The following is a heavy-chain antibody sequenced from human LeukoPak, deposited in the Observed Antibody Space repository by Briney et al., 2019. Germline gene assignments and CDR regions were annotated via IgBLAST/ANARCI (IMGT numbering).Heavy chain of an antibody. CDR3: ARVGKKVLFDP. CDR1: GFTVSSNY. CDR2: IYSGGST. D-gene: IGHD4-23*01. Sequence: PGGSLRLSCAASGFTVSSNYMSWVRQAPGKGLEWVSVIYSGGSTYYADSVKGRFTISRDNSKNTLYLQMNGLRAEDTAVYYCARVGKKVLFDPWGQGTLVTVSS. J-gene: IGHJ5*02. V-gene: IGHV3-66*01.